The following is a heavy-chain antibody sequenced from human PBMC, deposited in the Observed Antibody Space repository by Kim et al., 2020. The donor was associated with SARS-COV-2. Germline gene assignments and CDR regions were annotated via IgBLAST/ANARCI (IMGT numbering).Heavy chain of an antibody. J-gene: IGHJ6*02. V-gene: IGHV4-34*01. CDR1: GGSFSGYY. D-gene: IGHD6-19*01. CDR3: ASGYRSSGWYRYYYYGMDV. Sequence: SETLSLTCAVYGGSFSGYYWSWIRQPPGKGLEWIGEINHSGSTNYNPSLKSRVTISVDTSKNQFSLKLSSVTAADTAVYYCASGYRSSGWYRYYYYGMDVWGQGTTVTVSS. CDR2: INHSGST.